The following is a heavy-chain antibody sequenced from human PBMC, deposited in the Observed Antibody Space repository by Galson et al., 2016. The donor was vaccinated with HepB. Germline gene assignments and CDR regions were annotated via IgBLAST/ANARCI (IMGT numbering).Heavy chain of an antibody. J-gene: IGHJ3*02. Sequence: SLRLSCAASGFTFSSYSMNWVRQAPGKGLEWVSSISSSSSYIYYADSVKGRFTISRDNAKNSLYLQMNSLRAEDTGVYYWARTYYDYVWGGHRQVFDAFDIWGQGTMVTVSS. CDR2: ISSSSSYI. CDR3: ARTYYDYVWGGHRQVFDAFDI. V-gene: IGHV3-21*01. CDR1: GFTFSSYS. D-gene: IGHD3-16*02.